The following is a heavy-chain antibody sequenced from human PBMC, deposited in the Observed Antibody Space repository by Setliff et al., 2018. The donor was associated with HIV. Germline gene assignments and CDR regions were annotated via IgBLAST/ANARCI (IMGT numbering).Heavy chain of an antibody. V-gene: IGHV3-30*04. Sequence: SLRLSCVASGFTFSSYSMHWVRQAPGKGLEWVATISFDGSDKYYADSVRGRFTISRDNSKNTLYLQVSSLRTEDTAVYYCARDPDTALVLIYFDYWGQGALVTVSS. CDR3: ARDPDTALVLIYFDY. CDR2: ISFDGSDK. D-gene: IGHD5-18*01. CDR1: GFTFSSYS. J-gene: IGHJ4*02.